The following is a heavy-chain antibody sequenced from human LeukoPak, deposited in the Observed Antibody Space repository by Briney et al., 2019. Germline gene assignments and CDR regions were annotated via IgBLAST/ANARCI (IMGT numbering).Heavy chain of an antibody. J-gene: IGHJ4*02. Sequence: GGSLRLSCAASGFTFSSYSMNWVRQAPGRGLEWVSSISSSSSYIYYADSVKGRFTISRDNARNSLYLQMNSLRAEDTAVYYCARDYYDSSPADYWGQGTLVTVSS. CDR3: ARDYYDSSPADY. V-gene: IGHV3-21*01. CDR1: GFTFSSYS. D-gene: IGHD3-22*01. CDR2: ISSSSSYI.